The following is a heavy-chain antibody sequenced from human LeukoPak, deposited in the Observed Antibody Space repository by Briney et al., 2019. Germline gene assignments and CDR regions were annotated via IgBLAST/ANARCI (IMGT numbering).Heavy chain of an antibody. CDR2: IRYDGSNK. CDR3: TTGGRPVVAATTFSN. CDR1: GFTFSSYG. V-gene: IGHV3-30*02. D-gene: IGHD2-15*01. J-gene: IGHJ1*01. Sequence: PGGSLRLSCAASGFTFSSYGMHWVRQAPGKGLEWVAFIRYDGSNKYYADSVKGRFTISRDDSKNTLYLQMNSLKTEDTAVYYCTTGGRPVVAATTFSNWGQGTLVTVSS.